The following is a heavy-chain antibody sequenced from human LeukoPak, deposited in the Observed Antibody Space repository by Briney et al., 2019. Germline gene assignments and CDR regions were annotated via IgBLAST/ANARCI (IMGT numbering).Heavy chain of an antibody. J-gene: IGHJ6*03. V-gene: IGHV4-4*07. CDR2: IYTSGST. D-gene: IGHD2-21*02. Sequence: SGTLSLTCTVSGGSISSYYGSWIRQPAGKGLEWIGRIYTSGSTNYNPSLKSRVTMSVDTSKNQFSLKLSSVTAADTAVYYCARVYCGGDCYPDYYYYYMDVWGKGTTVTVSS. CDR3: ARVYCGGDCYPDYYYYYMDV. CDR1: GGSISSYY.